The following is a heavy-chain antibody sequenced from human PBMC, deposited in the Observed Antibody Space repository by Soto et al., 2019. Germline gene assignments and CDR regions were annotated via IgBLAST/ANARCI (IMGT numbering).Heavy chain of an antibody. Sequence: SETLSLTCTVSGGSIRSYYWSWIRQPPGKRLEWIGYIYYSGSTNYNPSIKSRVTISVDTSKDQFSLKLTSVTAADTAVYYCVRSNYFDYWGQGTLVTVSS. CDR3: VRSNYFDY. CDR1: GGSIRSYY. V-gene: IGHV4-59*01. CDR2: IYYSGST. J-gene: IGHJ4*02.